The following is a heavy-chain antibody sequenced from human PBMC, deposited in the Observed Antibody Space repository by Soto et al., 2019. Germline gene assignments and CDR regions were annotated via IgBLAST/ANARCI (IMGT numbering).Heavy chain of an antibody. D-gene: IGHD4-17*01. J-gene: IGHJ4*02. V-gene: IGHV4-59*08. CDR1: GGSSSSYY. Sequence: SETLSLTCTVSGGSSSSYYWTWIRQPPGKGLEWIGYIYYSGGTNYNPSLKSRVIISVDTSKNQFSLKLSSVTAADTAVYYCARHGGDYVVNNWGQGTLVTVSS. CDR3: ARHGGDYVVNN. CDR2: IYYSGGT.